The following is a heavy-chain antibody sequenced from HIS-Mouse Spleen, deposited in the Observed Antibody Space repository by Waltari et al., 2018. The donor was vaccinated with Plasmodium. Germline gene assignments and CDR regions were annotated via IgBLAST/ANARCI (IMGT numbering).Heavy chain of an antibody. D-gene: IGHD3-10*01. J-gene: IGHJ4*02. V-gene: IGHV4-34*01. Sequence: QVQLQQWGAGLLKPSETLSLTCAVYGGSFSGYYWSWIRQPPGKGLEWIGEINHSGSANYNPSLKIRVTISVDTSKNQFSLKLSSVTAADTAVYYCASSGSGSYYYWGQGTLVTVSS. CDR3: ASSGSGSYYY. CDR1: GGSFSGYY. CDR2: INHSGSA.